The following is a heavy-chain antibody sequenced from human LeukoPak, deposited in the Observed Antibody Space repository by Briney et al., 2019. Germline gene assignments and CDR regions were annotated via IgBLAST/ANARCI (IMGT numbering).Heavy chain of an antibody. V-gene: IGHV4-4*02. D-gene: IGHD6-19*01. CDR2: IYHSESA. J-gene: IGHJ3*02. CDR3: TRRAGTDSNGAFDI. Sequence: SGTLSPTCAVSGVSISSSTWWTWVRQPPGKGLEWIGEIYHSESANSNPSLKSRVTISVDKSKNQFSLNLSSVTAADTAVYYCTRRAGTDSNGAFDIWGQGTVVTVSS. CDR1: GVSISSSTW.